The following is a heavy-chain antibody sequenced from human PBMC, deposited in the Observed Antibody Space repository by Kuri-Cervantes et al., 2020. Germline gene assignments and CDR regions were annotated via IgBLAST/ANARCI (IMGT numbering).Heavy chain of an antibody. CDR1: GGSISSSSYY. V-gene: IGHV4-39*07. CDR2: IYYSGST. CDR3: ARGDSSAFFDY. J-gene: IGHJ4*02. D-gene: IGHD3-10*01. Sequence: ESLKISCTVSGGSISSSSYYWGWIRQPPGKGLEWIGSIYYSGSTYYNPSLKSRVTISVDTSKNQFSLKLSSVTAADTAVYYCARGDSSAFFDYWGQRTLVTVSS.